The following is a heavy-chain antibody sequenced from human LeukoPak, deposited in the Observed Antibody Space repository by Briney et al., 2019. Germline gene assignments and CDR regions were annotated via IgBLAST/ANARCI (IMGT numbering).Heavy chain of an antibody. CDR2: ISSSSSYI. J-gene: IGHJ4*02. V-gene: IGHV3-21*01. Sequence: GGSLRLSCAASGFTFSSYSMNWVRQAPGKGLEWVSSISSSSSYIYYADSVKGRFTISRDNAKNSLYLQMNSLRAEDTAVYYCARDLRLGAVGYSGYEWGQGTLVTVSS. D-gene: IGHD5-12*01. CDR1: GFTFSSYS. CDR3: ARDLRLGAVGYSGYE.